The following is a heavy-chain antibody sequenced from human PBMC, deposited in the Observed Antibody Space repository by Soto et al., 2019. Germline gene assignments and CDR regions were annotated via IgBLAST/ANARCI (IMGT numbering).Heavy chain of an antibody. V-gene: IGHV3-53*01. CDR1: GVSVSSTY. J-gene: IGHJ4*02. CDR3: ARDAPSLGGWYEYDY. D-gene: IGHD6-19*01. Sequence: PGGSLRLSCAASGVSVSSTYMSWVRQAPGKGLEWVSVIYSGGTTYYADSVRGRFTISRDNSKSTLYLQMNSLRAEDTAVYYCARDAPSLGGWYEYDYWGQGTLVTVSS. CDR2: IYSGGTT.